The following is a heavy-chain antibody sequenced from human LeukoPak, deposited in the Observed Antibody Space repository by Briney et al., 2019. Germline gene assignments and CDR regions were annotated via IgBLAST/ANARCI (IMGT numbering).Heavy chain of an antibody. D-gene: IGHD6-19*01. Sequence: GGSLRLSCAASGFTFSSYAMSWVRQAPGKGLEWVSSINSAGVNTYYADPVKGRFTISRDNSKNTLHLQMNSLRAEDTAVYYCASKGLHSNGHFDYWAQGTLVTVSS. CDR2: INSAGVNT. CDR3: ASKGLHSNGHFDY. V-gene: IGHV3-23*01. J-gene: IGHJ4*02. CDR1: GFTFSSYA.